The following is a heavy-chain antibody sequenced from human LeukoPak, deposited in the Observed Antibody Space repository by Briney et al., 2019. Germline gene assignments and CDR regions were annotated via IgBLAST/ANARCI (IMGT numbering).Heavy chain of an antibody. CDR3: ARQRRGLTFGGVIVDNWFDP. CDR2: IYHSGSI. Sequence: SETLSLTCAASGGSISSSNWWSWVRQPPGKGLEWIGEIYHSGSINHNPSLKSRVTISVDKSKNQFSLKLSSVTAADTAVYYCARQRRGLTFGGVIVDNWFDPWGQGTLVTVSS. CDR1: GGSISSSNW. D-gene: IGHD3-16*02. V-gene: IGHV4-4*02. J-gene: IGHJ5*02.